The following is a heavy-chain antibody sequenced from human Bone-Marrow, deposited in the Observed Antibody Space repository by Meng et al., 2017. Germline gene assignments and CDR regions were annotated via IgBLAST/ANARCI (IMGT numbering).Heavy chain of an antibody. CDR1: GYTFTSYG. CDR3: ASPGGYSYGPYYFDY. Sequence: SVKVSCKASGYTFTSYGISWVRQAPGQGLEWMGRIIPILGIANYAQKFQGRVTITADKSTSTAYMELSSLRSEDTAVYYCASPGGYSYGPYYFDYWGQGTLVTVSS. CDR2: IIPILGIA. J-gene: IGHJ4*02. D-gene: IGHD5-18*01. V-gene: IGHV1-69*04.